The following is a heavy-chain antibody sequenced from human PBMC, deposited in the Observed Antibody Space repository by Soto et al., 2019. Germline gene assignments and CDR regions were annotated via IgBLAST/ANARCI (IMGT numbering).Heavy chain of an antibody. Sequence: SKPRSLTRTISNAAIGTVYWMWTRQPTGKGLEWIGYIYYSGSTNYNPSLKSRVTISVDTSKNQFSLKLSSVTAADTAVYYCARAKAPLYSSSWYWFDPWGQGTLVTVS. D-gene: IGHD6-13*01. V-gene: IGHV4-59*08. CDR1: NAAIGTVY. CDR3: ARAKAPLYSSSWYWFDP. CDR2: IYYSGST. J-gene: IGHJ5*02.